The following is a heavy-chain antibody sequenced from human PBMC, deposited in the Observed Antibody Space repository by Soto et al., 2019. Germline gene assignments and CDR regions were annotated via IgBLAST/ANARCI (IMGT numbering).Heavy chain of an antibody. V-gene: IGHV3-73*01. J-gene: IGHJ4*02. CDR2: IRSKANSYAT. D-gene: IGHD4-17*01. CDR3: TTVTTVGALDY. Sequence: EVQLVESGGGLVQPGGSLKLSCAASGFTFSGSAMHWVRQASGKGLEWVGRIRSKANSYATAYAASVKGRFTISRXDSKNTAYLQMNSLKTEDTAVYYCTTVTTVGALDYWGQGTLVTVSS. CDR1: GFTFSGSA.